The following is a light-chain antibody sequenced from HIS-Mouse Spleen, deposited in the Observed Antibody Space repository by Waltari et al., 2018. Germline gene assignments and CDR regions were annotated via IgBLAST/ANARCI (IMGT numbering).Light chain of an antibody. V-gene: IGLV2-14*03. Sequence: QSALTQPRSVSGSPGQSITISCTGTSSDVGSYNYVSWYQQHPGKAPKLMIYDVSNRPSGVSNRFSGSKSGNTASLTISGLQAEDEADYYCSSYTSSSTLVVFGGGTKLTVL. J-gene: IGLJ2*01. CDR1: SSDVGSYNY. CDR2: DVS. CDR3: SSYTSSSTLVV.